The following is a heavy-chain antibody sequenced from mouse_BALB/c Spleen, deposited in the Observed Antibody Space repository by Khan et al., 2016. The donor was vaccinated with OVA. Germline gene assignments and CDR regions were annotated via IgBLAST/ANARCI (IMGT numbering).Heavy chain of an antibody. CDR1: GFTFSSYG. Sequence: VQLKESGGGLVQPGGSRKLSCAASGFTFSSYGIHWVRQAPEKGLEWVAYISGDSSTIYYTDTVKGRFTISRDNPKNTLSLQMTSLMSEDTAMYYCATSYYYGYYFDYWGPGTTLTVSS. V-gene: IGHV5-17*02. CDR3: ATSYYYGYYFDY. CDR2: ISGDSSTI. J-gene: IGHJ2*01. D-gene: IGHD1-1*01.